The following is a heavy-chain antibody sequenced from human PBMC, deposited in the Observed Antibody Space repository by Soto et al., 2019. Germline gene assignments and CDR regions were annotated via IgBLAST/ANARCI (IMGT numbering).Heavy chain of an antibody. CDR2: ISGSGGST. J-gene: IGHJ4*02. CDR1: GFTFSSYA. Sequence: LRLSCAASGFTFSSYAMSWVRQAPGKGLEWVSAISGSGGSTYYADSVKGRFTIFSDNSKNTLYLQMNSLRAEDTAVYYCAKWVYRSGYYSWGQGTLVTVSS. D-gene: IGHD3-3*01. V-gene: IGHV3-23*01. CDR3: AKWVYRSGYYS.